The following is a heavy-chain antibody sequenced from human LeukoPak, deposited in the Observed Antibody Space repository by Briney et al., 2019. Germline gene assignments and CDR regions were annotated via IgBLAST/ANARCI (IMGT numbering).Heavy chain of an antibody. D-gene: IGHD3-22*01. Sequence: SETLSLTCTVSVGSISSSSYYWGWIRQPPGKGLEWIGRIYYSGSTYYNRSLKSRVTISVDTSKNQFSLKVRSVTAADTAVYYCARGVIQYYYDSSGYLDAFDIWGQGTMVTVSS. J-gene: IGHJ3*02. CDR3: ARGVIQYYYDSSGYLDAFDI. V-gene: IGHV4-39*07. CDR1: VGSISSSSYY. CDR2: IYYSGST.